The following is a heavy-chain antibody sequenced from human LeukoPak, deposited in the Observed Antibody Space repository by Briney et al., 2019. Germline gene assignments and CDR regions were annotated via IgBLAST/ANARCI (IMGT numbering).Heavy chain of an antibody. J-gene: IGHJ5*02. Sequence: GGSLRLSCAASGFTVSSNYMSWVRQAPGKGLEWVSVIYSGGSTYYADSVKGRFTISRDNSKNTLYLQMNSLRAEDTAVYYCARGRGEGRGISMIRGVRAPPYNWFDPWGHGTLVTVSS. V-gene: IGHV3-66*01. D-gene: IGHD3-10*01. CDR2: IYSGGST. CDR3: ARGRGEGRGISMIRGVRAPPYNWFDP. CDR1: GFTVSSNY.